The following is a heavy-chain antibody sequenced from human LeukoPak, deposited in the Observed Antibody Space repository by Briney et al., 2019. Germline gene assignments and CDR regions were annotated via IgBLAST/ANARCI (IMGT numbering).Heavy chain of an antibody. Sequence: PGGSLRLSCAASRFTFSSYAMSWVRQAPGRGLEWVAPIGGTGDRTYYADSVKGRFTISRDNSMDTLFLQMNSLKGEDTAVYYCAKDPVVYHGGSGWHYFDYWGQGTLVTVSS. CDR1: RFTFSSYA. CDR3: AKDPVVYHGGSGWHYFDY. CDR2: IGGTGDRT. D-gene: IGHD6-19*01. V-gene: IGHV3-23*01. J-gene: IGHJ4*02.